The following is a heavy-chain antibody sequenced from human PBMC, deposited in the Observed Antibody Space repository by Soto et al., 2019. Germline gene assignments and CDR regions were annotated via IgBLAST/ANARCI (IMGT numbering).Heavy chain of an antibody. Sequence: LRLSCVASGFTFSDYYMSWIRQAPGKGLEWVSYISSSSSYTNYADSVKGRFTISRDNAKNSLYLQMNSLRAEDTAVYYCARVVTTYYYDSSGYYYYYGMDVWGQGTTVTVSS. CDR2: ISSSSSYT. J-gene: IGHJ6*02. V-gene: IGHV3-11*06. D-gene: IGHD3-22*01. CDR1: GFTFSDYY. CDR3: ARVVTTYYYDSSGYYYYYGMDV.